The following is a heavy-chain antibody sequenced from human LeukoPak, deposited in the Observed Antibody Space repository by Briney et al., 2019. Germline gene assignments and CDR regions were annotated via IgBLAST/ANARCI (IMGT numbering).Heavy chain of an antibody. D-gene: IGHD3-22*01. J-gene: IGHJ1*01. CDR3: ARGSYYYDRGDYSGRFQY. CDR1: GYTFTSYD. Sequence: ASVKVSCKASGYTFTSYDINWVRQATGQGLEWMGWMNPNSGNTGYAQKFQGRVTMTRNTSISTAYMELSSLRSEDTAVYYCARGSYYYDRGDYSGRFQYWGQGTLVTVSS. CDR2: MNPNSGNT. V-gene: IGHV1-8*01.